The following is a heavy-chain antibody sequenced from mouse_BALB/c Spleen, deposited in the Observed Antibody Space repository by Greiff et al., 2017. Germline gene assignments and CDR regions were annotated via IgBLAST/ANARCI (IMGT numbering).Heavy chain of an antibody. Sequence: EVQVVESGPDLVKPSQSLSLSCTVTGYSITSCYSWHWIRQFPGNILEWMGYIHYSGSTNYNPSLKSRISITRDTSKNQYFLQLNSVTTEDTATYCCARSGRYFDYWGQGTTLTVSS. CDR2: IHYSGST. CDR1: GYSITSCYS. V-gene: IGHV3-1*02. D-gene: IGHD3-2*02. CDR3: ARSGRYFDY. J-gene: IGHJ2*01.